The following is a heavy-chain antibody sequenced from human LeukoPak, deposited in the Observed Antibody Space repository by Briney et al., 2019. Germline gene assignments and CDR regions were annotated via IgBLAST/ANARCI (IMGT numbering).Heavy chain of an antibody. CDR1: GFTFSNYA. Sequence: PGGSLRLSCSASGFTFSNYAMHWVRQAPGKGLEYVSAITSNGGTTYYAGSVKGRFTISRDNSKNTLYLQMSSLRADDTAVYYCLKDERGYSAYWGQGTLVTVSS. J-gene: IGHJ4*02. CDR2: ITSNGGTT. CDR3: LKDERGYSAY. V-gene: IGHV3-64D*06. D-gene: IGHD5-12*01.